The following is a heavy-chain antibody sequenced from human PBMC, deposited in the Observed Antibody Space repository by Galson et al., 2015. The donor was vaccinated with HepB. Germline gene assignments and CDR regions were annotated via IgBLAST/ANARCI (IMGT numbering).Heavy chain of an antibody. J-gene: IGHJ4*02. CDR1: GGSISSSNW. D-gene: IGHD1-26*01. V-gene: IGHV4-4*02. CDR2: IYHSGST. CDR3: ARAHVWELLWVSSPGPYFDY. Sequence: ETLSLTCAVSGGSISSSNWWSWVRQPPGKGLEWIGEIYHSGSTNYNPSLKSRVTISVDKSKNQFSLKLSSVTAADTAVYYCARAHVWELLWVSSPGPYFDYWGQGTLVTVSS.